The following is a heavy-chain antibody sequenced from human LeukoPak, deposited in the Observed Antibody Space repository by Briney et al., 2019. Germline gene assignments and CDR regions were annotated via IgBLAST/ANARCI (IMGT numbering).Heavy chain of an antibody. Sequence: ASVKVSCKASGYTFTSYGISWVRQAPGQGLEWMGWISAYNGNTNYAQKLQGRVTMTTDRSTSTAYMELRSLRSDDTAVYYCARVGYYGSGSSVWFDPWGQGTLVTVSS. J-gene: IGHJ5*02. CDR2: ISAYNGNT. CDR3: ARVGYYGSGSSVWFDP. D-gene: IGHD3-10*01. CDR1: GYTFTSYG. V-gene: IGHV1-18*01.